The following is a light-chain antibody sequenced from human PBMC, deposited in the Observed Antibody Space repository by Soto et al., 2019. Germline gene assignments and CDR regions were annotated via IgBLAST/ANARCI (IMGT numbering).Light chain of an antibody. CDR2: GAS. J-gene: IGKJ1*01. V-gene: IGKV3-15*01. Sequence: EIVMTQSPATLSVSPGGRATISCRASQSISDTLAWYQQKPGQAPRLLIYGASKRATGFPARFSGSGSGTDFTLTISSLQSEDFAVYYCQQYNNWTWTFGQGTKVEIK. CDR1: QSISDT. CDR3: QQYNNWTWT.